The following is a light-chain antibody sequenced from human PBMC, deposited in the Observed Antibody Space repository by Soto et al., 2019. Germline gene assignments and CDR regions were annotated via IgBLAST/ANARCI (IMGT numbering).Light chain of an antibody. Sequence: EIVLTQSPGTLSLSPGERATLSCRASQSVSNNYLAWYQQKPGQAPRLLIYGASNRATGIPDRFSGSGSGTDFTLTISRLEPDDFAVYYCQQYNNWPPLTFGGGTKVDIK. J-gene: IGKJ4*01. CDR1: QSVSNNY. V-gene: IGKV3-20*01. CDR2: GAS. CDR3: QQYNNWPPLT.